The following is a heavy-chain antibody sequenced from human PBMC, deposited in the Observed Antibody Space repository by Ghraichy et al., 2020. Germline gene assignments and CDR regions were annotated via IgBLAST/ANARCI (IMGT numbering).Heavy chain of an antibody. V-gene: IGHV1-18*01. Sequence: ASVKVSCKASGYTFNIHGIGWVRQAPGQGLEWMGWTNTYNGGATYAHKYQGRVTMTADASSRTTYMELRGLTSDDTAVYYCARFAPNQPLRSSADHWGQGTLVIVSS. CDR1: GYTFNIHG. CDR3: ARFAPNQPLRSSADH. J-gene: IGHJ4*01. CDR2: TNTYNGGA. D-gene: IGHD1-26*01.